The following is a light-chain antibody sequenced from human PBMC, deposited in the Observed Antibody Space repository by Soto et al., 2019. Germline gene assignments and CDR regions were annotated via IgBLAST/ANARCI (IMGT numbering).Light chain of an antibody. CDR2: KAS. CDR1: QSISSW. Sequence: DIQMTQSPSTLSASVGDRVTINCRASQSISSWLAWYQQKPGEAPKILIYKASSLETGVPSRFSGSGSGTEFTLTISSLQPDDFATYYCQQYDYYPYTFGQGTKLEIK. V-gene: IGKV1-5*03. J-gene: IGKJ2*01. CDR3: QQYDYYPYT.